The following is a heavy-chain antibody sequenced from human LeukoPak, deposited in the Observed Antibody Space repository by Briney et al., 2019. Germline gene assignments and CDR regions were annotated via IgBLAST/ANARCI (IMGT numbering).Heavy chain of an antibody. CDR2: TYYRSKWYN. V-gene: IGHV6-1*01. Sequence: SQTLSLTCAISGDIVSSNSAAWHWIRQSPSRGLEWLGRTYYRSKWYNDYAVSVKSRITINPDTSKNQFSLQLNSVTPEDTAVYYCARETYYYDSSGYYYWGQGTLVTVSS. CDR1: GDIVSSNSAA. D-gene: IGHD3-22*01. J-gene: IGHJ4*02. CDR3: ARETYYYDSSGYYY.